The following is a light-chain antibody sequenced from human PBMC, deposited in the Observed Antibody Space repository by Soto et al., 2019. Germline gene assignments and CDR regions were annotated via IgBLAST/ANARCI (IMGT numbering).Light chain of an antibody. V-gene: IGKV1-39*01. CDR3: QQSYRPPYT. CDR1: QSVTNY. CDR2: SAS. Sequence: DIQMTQSPSSLSASVGDRVTITCRASQSVTNYLNWYQQKTGKAPHLLIFSASRLQSVVPSRFGGSGSGTDFTLTISSLKHEDFAAYYCQQSYRPPYTFGQGTKLEIK. J-gene: IGKJ2*01.